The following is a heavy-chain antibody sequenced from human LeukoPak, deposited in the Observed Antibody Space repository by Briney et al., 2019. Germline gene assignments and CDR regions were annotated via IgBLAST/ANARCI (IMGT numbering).Heavy chain of an antibody. Sequence: GGSLRLSCAASGFTFSSYWMSWVRQAPGKELEWVANIKGDGSDKNFVDSMKGRFTISRDNAKNSLYLQMNSLSVEDTAVYYCVRTSCSISSDYWGQGTLVTVSS. CDR3: VRTSCSISSDY. J-gene: IGHJ4*02. D-gene: IGHD6-13*01. CDR1: GFTFSSYW. CDR2: IKGDGSDK. V-gene: IGHV3-7*04.